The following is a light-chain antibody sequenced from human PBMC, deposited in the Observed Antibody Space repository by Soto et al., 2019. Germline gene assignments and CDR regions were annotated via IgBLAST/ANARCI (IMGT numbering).Light chain of an antibody. CDR2: EVS. CDR1: SSDVGGYNY. Sequence: QSALTQPASVSGSPGQSITISCTGTSSDVGGYNYVSWYQQHPGKAPKLMIYEVSKRPSGVSNRFSGSKSGNTASLTISGLQADDEADYCCRSYTSSSPLVFGGGTKLTVL. CDR3: RSYTSSSPLV. V-gene: IGLV2-14*01. J-gene: IGLJ2*01.